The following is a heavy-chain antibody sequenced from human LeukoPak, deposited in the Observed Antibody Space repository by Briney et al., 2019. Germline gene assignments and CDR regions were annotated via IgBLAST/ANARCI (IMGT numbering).Heavy chain of an antibody. D-gene: IGHD3-22*01. CDR2: ISHSGST. CDR1: GGSFSDYL. V-gene: IGHV4-34*01. Sequence: SETLSLTCAVYGGSFSDYLWSWIRQPPGKGLEWIGEISHSGSTTYNPSLRSRVTISGDTSKKQFSLKLSSVTAADTAVYYCVTYYYGSSAPKRNYWGQGILVTVSS. CDR3: VTYYYGSSAPKRNY. J-gene: IGHJ4*02.